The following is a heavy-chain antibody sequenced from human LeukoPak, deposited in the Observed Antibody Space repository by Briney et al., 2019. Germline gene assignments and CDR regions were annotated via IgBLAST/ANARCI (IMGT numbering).Heavy chain of an antibody. Sequence: QSGGSLRLSCAASGFTFSSYAMHWVRQAPGKGLEWVAVISYDGSNKYYADSVKGRFTISRDNSKNTLYLQMNSLRAEDTAVYYCAKDRFPNIAVAVYWFDPWGQGTLVTVSS. J-gene: IGHJ5*02. D-gene: IGHD6-19*01. CDR1: GFTFSSYA. CDR3: AKDRFPNIAVAVYWFDP. V-gene: IGHV3-30*04. CDR2: ISYDGSNK.